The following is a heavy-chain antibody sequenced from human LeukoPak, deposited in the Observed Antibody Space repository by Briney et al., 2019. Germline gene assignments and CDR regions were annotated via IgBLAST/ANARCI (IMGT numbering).Heavy chain of an antibody. CDR3: AREGVVVAATLFDY. V-gene: IGHV3-30-3*01. CDR2: ISYDGSNK. D-gene: IGHD2-15*01. J-gene: IGHJ4*02. CDR1: GFTFSSYA. Sequence: GRSLRLSCAASGFTFSSYAMHWVRQAPGKGLEWVAVISYDGSNKYYADSVKGRFTISRDNSKNTLYLQMNSLRAEDTAVYYCAREGVVVAATLFDYWGQGTLVTVSS.